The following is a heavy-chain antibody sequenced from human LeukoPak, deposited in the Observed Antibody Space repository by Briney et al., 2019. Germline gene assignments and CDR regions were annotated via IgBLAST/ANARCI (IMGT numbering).Heavy chain of an antibody. D-gene: IGHD2-21*02. CDR3: ATDRDNSDWQRRFDS. V-gene: IGHV3-7*01. J-gene: IGHJ4*02. CDR2: INQDASEI. CDR1: GFSFSTYW. Sequence: GGSLRLSCAASGFSFSTYWMNWYRQAPGKGLEWVGNINQDASEINYVASVRGRFTISRDNAKNSLHLQMNSLRAEDTAVYYCATDRDNSDWQRRFDSWGQGTLVTVSS.